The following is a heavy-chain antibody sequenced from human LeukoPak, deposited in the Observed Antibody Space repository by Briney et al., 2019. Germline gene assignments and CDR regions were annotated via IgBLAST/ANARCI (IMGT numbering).Heavy chain of an antibody. CDR1: GGSISSYH. V-gene: IGHV4-59*01. D-gene: IGHD3-16*01. CDR2: IYYSGST. Sequence: SETLSLTCTVSGGSISSYHWSWIRQPPGKGLEWIGYIYYSGSTNYNPSLKSRVTISVDTSKNQFSLKLSSVTAADTAVYYCASRRGLWGLPYTWGQGTLVTVSS. J-gene: IGHJ5*02. CDR3: ASRRGLWGLPYT.